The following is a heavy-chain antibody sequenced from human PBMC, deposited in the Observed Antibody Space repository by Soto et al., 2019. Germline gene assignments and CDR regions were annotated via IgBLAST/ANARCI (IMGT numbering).Heavy chain of an antibody. CDR1: GGSISSYY. CDR3: ARLGDSSSQRTHFDY. J-gene: IGHJ4*02. V-gene: IGHV4-59*08. D-gene: IGHD6-13*01. CDR2: IYYSGST. Sequence: PSETLSLTCTVSGGSISSYYWSWIRQPPGKGLEWIGYIYYSGSTNYNPSLKSRVTISVDTSKNQFSLKLSSVTAADTAVYYCARLGDSSSQRTHFDYWGQGTLVTVSS.